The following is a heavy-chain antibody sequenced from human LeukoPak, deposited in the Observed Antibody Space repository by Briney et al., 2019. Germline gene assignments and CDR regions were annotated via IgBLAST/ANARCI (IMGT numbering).Heavy chain of an antibody. CDR1: GGSISSSSYY. CDR3: ASSSGYLPYYYYGMDV. Sequence: SGTLSLTCTVSGGSISSSSYYWGWIRQPPGKGLEWIGSIYYSGSTYYNPSLKSRVTISVDTSKNQFSLKLSSVTAADTAVYYCASSSGYLPYYYYGMDVWGQGTTVTVSS. CDR2: IYYSGST. V-gene: IGHV4-39*07. D-gene: IGHD3-22*01. J-gene: IGHJ6*02.